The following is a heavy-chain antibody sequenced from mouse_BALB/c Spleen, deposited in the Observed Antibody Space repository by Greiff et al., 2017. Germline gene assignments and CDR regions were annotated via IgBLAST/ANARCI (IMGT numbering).Heavy chain of an antibody. D-gene: IGHD2-14*01. J-gene: IGHJ4*01. V-gene: IGHV5-6-5*01. CDR3: ARIGGYDYAMDY. CDR1: GFTFSSYA. Sequence: EVKLVESGGGLVKPGGSLKLSCAASGFTFSSYAMSWVRQTPEKRLEWVASISSGGSTYYPDSVKGRFTISRDNARNILYLQMSSLRSEDTAMYYCARIGGYDYAMDYWGQGTSVTVSS. CDR2: ISSGGST.